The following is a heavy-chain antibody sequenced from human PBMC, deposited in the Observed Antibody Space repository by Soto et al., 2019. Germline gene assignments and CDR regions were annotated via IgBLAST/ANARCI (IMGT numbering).Heavy chain of an antibody. Sequence: HPGGSLRLSCAASGFTFSSYAMSWVRQAPGKGLEWVSAISGSGGSTYYADSVKGRFTISRDNSKNTLYLQMNTLRAEDTAVYYCAKRAYSSGWYLGFFDYWGQGTLVTVSS. CDR1: GFTFSSYA. D-gene: IGHD6-19*01. CDR3: AKRAYSSGWYLGFFDY. V-gene: IGHV3-23*01. J-gene: IGHJ4*02. CDR2: ISGSGGST.